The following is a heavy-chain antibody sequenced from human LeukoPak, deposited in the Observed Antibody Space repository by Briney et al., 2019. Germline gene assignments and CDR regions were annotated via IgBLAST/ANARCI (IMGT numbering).Heavy chain of an antibody. CDR1: GGSINGYY. J-gene: IGHJ4*02. Sequence: PSETLSLTCTVSGGSINGYYWSWIRQSPGKGLESLGYIYYTGSTNYNPSLKSRVTMSVDTSKNQFSLKLSSVTAADTAVYYCARARYFDWLLSREGFDYWGQGTLVTVSS. D-gene: IGHD3-9*01. CDR2: IYYTGST. CDR3: ARARYFDWLLSREGFDY. V-gene: IGHV4-59*12.